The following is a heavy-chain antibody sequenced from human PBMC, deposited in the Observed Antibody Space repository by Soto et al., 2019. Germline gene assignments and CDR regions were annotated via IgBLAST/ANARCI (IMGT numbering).Heavy chain of an antibody. CDR3: ATLQDGVPLGWLFDR. CDR2: VSGSGGST. CDR1: GFTFSTDA. Sequence: EVQLLESGGSLVQPGGSLRLSCAASGFTFSTDAMSWVRQAPGKGLEWVAGVSGSGGSTYYAESVQGRFTLSRDNCKNSVSRTVKNFTAEDTAVYQCATLQDGVPLGWLFDRWGQGTRVPVSS. V-gene: IGHV3-23*01. J-gene: IGHJ5*02. D-gene: IGHD3-3*01.